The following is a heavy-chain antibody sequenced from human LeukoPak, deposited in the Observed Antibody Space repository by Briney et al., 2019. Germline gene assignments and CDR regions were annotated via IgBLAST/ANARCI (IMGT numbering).Heavy chain of an antibody. CDR2: ISAYNGNT. CDR1: GYTFTSYG. D-gene: IGHD1-26*01. CDR3: ARDKGSGSYYAGGAFDI. V-gene: IGHV1-18*01. Sequence: GASVKVSCKASGYTFTSYGISWVRQAPGQGLEGMGWISAYNGNTNYAQKLQGRVTITTDKSKRTAYMEVRSLRSDDTAVYYCARDKGSGSYYAGGAFDIWGQGTMVTVSS. J-gene: IGHJ3*02.